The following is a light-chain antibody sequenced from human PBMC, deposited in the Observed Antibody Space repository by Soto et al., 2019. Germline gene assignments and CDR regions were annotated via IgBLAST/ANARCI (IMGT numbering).Light chain of an antibody. CDR3: AAWDDGLRAVV. V-gene: IGLV1-44*01. Sequence: QLVLTQPPSMSGTPGQRVTISCSGTTSNVGSNTVNWYQQLPGAAPKLLIYTDNQRPSRVPDRFSGSKSGTSASLAISGLLSEDEADYYCAAWDDGLRAVVFGGGTKLTVL. J-gene: IGLJ2*01. CDR2: TDN. CDR1: TSNVGSNT.